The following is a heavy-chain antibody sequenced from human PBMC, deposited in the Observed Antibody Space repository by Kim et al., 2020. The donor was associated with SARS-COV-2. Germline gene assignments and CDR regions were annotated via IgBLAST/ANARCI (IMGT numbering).Heavy chain of an antibody. Sequence: SVKVSCKASGYSFTDYAMNWVRQAPGQGLEWMGWINTKTGNPTYAQGFTGRFVFSVDASVNTAYLQIRSLKADDTAVYYCARDSADKAMLWGQGTLVTVSS. CDR1: GYSFTDYA. D-gene: IGHD5-18*01. V-gene: IGHV7-4-1*02. J-gene: IGHJ4*02. CDR2: INTKTGNP. CDR3: ARDSADKAML.